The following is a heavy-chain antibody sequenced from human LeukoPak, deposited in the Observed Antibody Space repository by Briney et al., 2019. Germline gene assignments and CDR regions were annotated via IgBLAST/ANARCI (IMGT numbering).Heavy chain of an antibody. D-gene: IGHD3-9*01. CDR2: ISGSGGST. V-gene: IGHV3-23*01. Sequence: PGGSLRLSCAASGFTFSSYAMSWVRQAPGQGLEWVSAISGSGGSTYYADSVKGRFTISRDNSKNTLYLQMNSLRAEDTAVYYCAKIIGILTGYYVYWGQGTLVTVSS. CDR1: GFTFSSYA. J-gene: IGHJ4*02. CDR3: AKIIGILTGYYVY.